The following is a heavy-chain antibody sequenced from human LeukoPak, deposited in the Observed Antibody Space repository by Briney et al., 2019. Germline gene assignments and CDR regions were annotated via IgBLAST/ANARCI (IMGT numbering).Heavy chain of an antibody. Sequence: SETLSLTCTVSGASITSSGYYWGWIRQPPGKGLEWIGTIYHSGSTYYNPSLKSRVTISVDTSKNQFSLKLSSVTAADTAVYYCARLEAGYSNANWFDPWGQGTLVTVSS. CDR2: IYHSGST. V-gene: IGHV4-39*07. CDR3: ARLEAGYSNANWFDP. CDR1: GASITSSGYY. D-gene: IGHD4-11*01. J-gene: IGHJ5*02.